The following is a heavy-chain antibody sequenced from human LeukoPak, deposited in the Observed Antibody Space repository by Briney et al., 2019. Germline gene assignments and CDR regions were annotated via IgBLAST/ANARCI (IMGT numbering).Heavy chain of an antibody. Sequence: SETLSLTCTVSGYSISSGYYWGWIRQPPGKGLEWIGSIYHSGSTYYNPSLKSRVTISVDTSKNQFSLRLSSVTAADTAVYYCATTLYCTNGVCYDSFYFDYWGQGTLVTVSS. CDR2: IYHSGST. CDR3: ATTLYCTNGVCYDSFYFDY. CDR1: GYSISSGYY. V-gene: IGHV4-38-2*02. J-gene: IGHJ4*02. D-gene: IGHD2-8*01.